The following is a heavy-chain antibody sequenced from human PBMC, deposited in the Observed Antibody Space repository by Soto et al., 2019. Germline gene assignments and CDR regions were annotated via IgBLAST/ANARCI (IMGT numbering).Heavy chain of an antibody. CDR2: ISGSAGST. J-gene: IGHJ4*02. CDR1: GFIFTSYA. D-gene: IGHD6-19*01. V-gene: IGHV3-23*01. CDR3: AKAKPSLAVADPIAY. Sequence: GGSLRLSCAASGFIFTSYAMIWVRQGPGKGLEWVSGISGSAGSTYYADSVKGRFSISRDNSKNTLYLEMNSLRAEDTAIYYCAKAKPSLAVADPIAYWGQGTLVTVSS.